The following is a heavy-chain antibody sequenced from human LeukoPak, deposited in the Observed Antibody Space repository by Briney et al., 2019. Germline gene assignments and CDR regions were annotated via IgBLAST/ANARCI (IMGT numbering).Heavy chain of an antibody. CDR2: ISRASESI. D-gene: IGHD6-19*01. J-gene: IGHJ4*02. V-gene: IGHV3-21*01. CDR1: GFTFNAYS. Sequence: PGGSLRLSCAASGFTFNAYSMGWVRQAPGKGLEWVSIISRASESIFYADSVKGRFTISRDNAKNSLYLQMNSLRAEDTAVYYCAREQDDPGIAVPLDYWGQGTLVTVSS. CDR3: AREQDDPGIAVPLDY.